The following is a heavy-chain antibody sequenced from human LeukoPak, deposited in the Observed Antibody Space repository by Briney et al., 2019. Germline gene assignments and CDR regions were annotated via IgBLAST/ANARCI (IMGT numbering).Heavy chain of an antibody. J-gene: IGHJ4*02. CDR2: IWYDGSNK. D-gene: IGHD3-10*01. CDR3: ARDWGRFGELLDY. CDR1: GFTFSSYG. V-gene: IGHV3-33*01. Sequence: TGGSLRLSCAASGFTFSSYGMHWVRQAPGKGLEWVAVIWYDGSNKYYADSVKGRFTISRDNSKNTLYLQMNSLRAEDTAVYYCARDWGRFGELLDYWGQGTLVTVSS.